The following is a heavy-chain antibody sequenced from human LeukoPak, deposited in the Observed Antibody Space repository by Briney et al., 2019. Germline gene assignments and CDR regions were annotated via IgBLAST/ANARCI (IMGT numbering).Heavy chain of an antibody. J-gene: IGHJ6*03. D-gene: IGHD6-6*01. Sequence: GGSLRLSCAASGFTFSSYAMHWVRQAPGKGLEWVAVISYDGSNKYYADSVKGRFTISRDNSKNTLYLQMNSLRAEGTAVYYCARVGPGVYSSSSLGYYYYYMDVWGKGTTVTVSS. CDR2: ISYDGSNK. CDR1: GFTFSSYA. CDR3: ARVGPGVYSSSSLGYYYYYMDV. V-gene: IGHV3-30*16.